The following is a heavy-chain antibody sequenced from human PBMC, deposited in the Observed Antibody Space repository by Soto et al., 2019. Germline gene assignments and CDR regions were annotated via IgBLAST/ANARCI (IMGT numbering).Heavy chain of an antibody. CDR3: AREMYSSSSDWFDP. J-gene: IGHJ5*02. CDR1: GFTFSSYW. CDR2: IKQDGSEK. D-gene: IGHD6-6*01. Sequence: GGSLRLSCAASGFTFSSYWMSWVRQAPGKGLEWVANIKQDGSEKYYVDSVKGRFTISRDNAKNSLYLQMNSLRAEDTAVYYCAREMYSSSSDWFDPWGQGTLVTVSS. V-gene: IGHV3-7*03.